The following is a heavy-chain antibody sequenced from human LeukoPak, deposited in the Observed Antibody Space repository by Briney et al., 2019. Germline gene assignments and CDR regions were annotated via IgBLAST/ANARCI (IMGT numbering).Heavy chain of an antibody. D-gene: IGHD2-15*01. J-gene: IGHJ4*02. CDR2: IRYDGSNK. CDR1: GFTLSSYG. CDR3: AVMVADFDY. V-gene: IGHV3-30*02. Sequence: GGSLRLSCAASGFTLSSYGMHWVRRAPGKGLGWVTFIRYDGSNKYYADSVKGRFTISRDNSKNTLYLQMNSLRAEDTAVYYCAVMVADFDYWGQGTLVTVSS.